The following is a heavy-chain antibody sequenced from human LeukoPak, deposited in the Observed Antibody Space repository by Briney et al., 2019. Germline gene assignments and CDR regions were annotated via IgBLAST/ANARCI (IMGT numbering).Heavy chain of an antibody. Sequence: GGSLRLSCAASGFTFSRYWMSWVRQAPGKGLEWVANIKQDGSEKYYVDSVKGRFTISRDNAKNSLYLQMNSLRAEDTAVYYCANLAAAGLDGFDIWGQGTMVTVSS. J-gene: IGHJ3*02. V-gene: IGHV3-7*01. CDR1: GFTFSRYW. CDR3: ANLAAAGLDGFDI. CDR2: IKQDGSEK. D-gene: IGHD6-13*01.